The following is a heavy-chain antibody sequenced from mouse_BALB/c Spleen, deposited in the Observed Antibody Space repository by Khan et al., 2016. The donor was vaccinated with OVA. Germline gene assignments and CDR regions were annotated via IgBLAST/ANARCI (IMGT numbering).Heavy chain of an antibody. CDR2: INTYTGEP. Sequence: QIQLVQSGPELKKPGETVKISCKASGYTFTIYGMNWVRQAPGKGLKWMGWINTYTGEPTYADDFKGRFAFSLETSASTAFLQINNLKNEDTATYFCASVGYNGTMDSWGQGTSVTVSA. CDR3: ASVGYNGTMDS. D-gene: IGHD2-14*01. J-gene: IGHJ4*01. V-gene: IGHV9-3-1*01. CDR1: GYTFTIYG.